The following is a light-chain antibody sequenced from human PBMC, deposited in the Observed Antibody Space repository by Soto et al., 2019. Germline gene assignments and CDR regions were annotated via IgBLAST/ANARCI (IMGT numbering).Light chain of an antibody. CDR1: QSVSSN. CDR2: GAS. V-gene: IGKV3-15*01. J-gene: IGKJ1*01. CDR3: QHSNTWPRT. Sequence: EIVMTQSPATLSVSPGERATLSCRASQSVSSNLAWYPQKPGQAPRLLIYGASTRAPGIPARFSGSGSGTEVALASSGRQSEECAVYYCQHSNTWPRTFGQGPEVVI.